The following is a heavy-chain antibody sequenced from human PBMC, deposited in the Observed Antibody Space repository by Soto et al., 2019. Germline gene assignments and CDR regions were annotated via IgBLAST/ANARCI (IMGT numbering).Heavy chain of an antibody. CDR2: ISSSGSTI. Sequence: GGSLRLSCAASGFTFSDYYMSWIRQAPGKGLEWVSYISSSGSTIYYADSVKGRFTISRDNAKNSLYLQMNSLRAEDTAVYYCARDRERQQLVPFDPWGQGTLVTVSS. V-gene: IGHV3-11*01. CDR1: GFTFSDYY. CDR3: ARDRERQQLVPFDP. D-gene: IGHD6-13*01. J-gene: IGHJ5*02.